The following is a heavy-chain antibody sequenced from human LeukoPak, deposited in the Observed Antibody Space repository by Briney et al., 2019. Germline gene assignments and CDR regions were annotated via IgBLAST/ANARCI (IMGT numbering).Heavy chain of an antibody. V-gene: IGHV3-30*02. CDR3: AKTSVQLLYSKLDH. CDR2: IQFDGSHI. J-gene: IGHJ4*02. Sequence: PGGSLGLSCAASGFTFSSYGMHWVRQAPGKWLEWVAFIQFDGSHIFYTDSVRGRFTISRDNSKNTLYLQMNSLRAEDTAVFYCAKTSVQLLYSKLDHWGQGTLVTVSS. CDR1: GFTFSSYG. D-gene: IGHD2-8*01.